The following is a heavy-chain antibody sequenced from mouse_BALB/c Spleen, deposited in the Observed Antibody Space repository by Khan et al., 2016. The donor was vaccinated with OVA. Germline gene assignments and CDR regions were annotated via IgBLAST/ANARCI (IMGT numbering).Heavy chain of an antibody. Sequence: QVQLQQSGAELMKPGASVKISCKATGYTFSSYWIEWVKQRPGHGLEWIGEVLPGSSSTYYNEKFKGKATFTADTSYNTAYMQLSSLKSEDSAVYGCASYGIHWYFDVWGAGTTVTVSS. CDR1: GYTFSSYW. CDR3: ASYGIHWYFDV. V-gene: IGHV1-9*01. D-gene: IGHD2-1*01. CDR2: VLPGSSST. J-gene: IGHJ1*01.